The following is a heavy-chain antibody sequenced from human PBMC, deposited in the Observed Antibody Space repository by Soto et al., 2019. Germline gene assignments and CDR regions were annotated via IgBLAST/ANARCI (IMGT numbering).Heavy chain of an antibody. CDR1: GFTFSRNW. J-gene: IGHJ4*02. Sequence: PGGSLRLSCAASGFTFSRNWMSWVRQAPGKGLEWVANIKQDGSEKYYADAVRGRFTISRDNAKNSLYLQMNSLRDDDTAVYYCARGSSNWAYYFDFWGQGTLVTVSS. CDR2: IKQDGSEK. CDR3: ARGSSNWAYYFDF. V-gene: IGHV3-7*01. D-gene: IGHD6-13*01.